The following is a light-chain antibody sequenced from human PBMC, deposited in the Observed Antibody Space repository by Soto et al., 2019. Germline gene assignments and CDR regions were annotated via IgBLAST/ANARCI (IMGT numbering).Light chain of an antibody. Sequence: QSALTQPASVSGSPGQSISISCTGTSSDIGDYDYVSWYQQHPGKAPTIMIYEVSNRPSGVSNRFSGSKSGNTASLTISGLQAEDEGDYYCSSYKSSSILVFGGGTKLTVL. CDR2: EVS. CDR1: SSDIGDYDY. J-gene: IGLJ3*02. V-gene: IGLV2-14*01. CDR3: SSYKSSSILV.